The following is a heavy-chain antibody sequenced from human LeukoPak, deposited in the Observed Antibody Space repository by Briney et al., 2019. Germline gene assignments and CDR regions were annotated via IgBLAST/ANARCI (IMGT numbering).Heavy chain of an antibody. CDR2: IYHSGST. Sequence: SETLSLTCAASGGSISSGGHSWSWIRQPPGKGLEWIGYIYHSGSTYYNPSLKSRVTISVDRSKNQFSLKLSSVTAADTAVYYCARGGTRYFDWLLPFDYWGQGTLVTVSS. CDR3: ARGGTRYFDWLLPFDY. CDR1: GGSISSGGHS. J-gene: IGHJ4*02. V-gene: IGHV4-30-2*01. D-gene: IGHD3-9*01.